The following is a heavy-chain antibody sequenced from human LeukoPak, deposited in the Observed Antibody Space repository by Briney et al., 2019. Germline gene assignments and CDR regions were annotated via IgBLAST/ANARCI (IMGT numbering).Heavy chain of an antibody. CDR1: GGSISSGGYY. V-gene: IGHV4-31*03. J-gene: IGHJ4*02. Sequence: PSQTLSLTCTVSGGSISSGGYYWSWICQHPGKGLEWIGYIYYSGSTYYNPSLKSRVTISVDTSKNQFSLKLSSVTAADTAVYYCARDFGEGTFDYWGQGTLVTVSS. D-gene: IGHD3-16*01. CDR3: ARDFGEGTFDY. CDR2: IYYSGST.